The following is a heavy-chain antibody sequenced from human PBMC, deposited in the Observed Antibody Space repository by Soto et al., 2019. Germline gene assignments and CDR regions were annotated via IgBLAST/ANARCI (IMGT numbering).Heavy chain of an antibody. V-gene: IGHV3-30-3*01. Sequence: PGGSLRLSCAASGFTFSDYAMHWVRQAPGKGLEWVAIISFDGSNEHYADSVQGRFTISRDNSENTLYLQMNSLRADDTAVYYCARPDATVIFYHGMDVWSQGTTVPVSS. CDR3: ARPDATVIFYHGMDV. D-gene: IGHD4-17*01. CDR1: GFTFSDYA. CDR2: ISFDGSNE. J-gene: IGHJ6*02.